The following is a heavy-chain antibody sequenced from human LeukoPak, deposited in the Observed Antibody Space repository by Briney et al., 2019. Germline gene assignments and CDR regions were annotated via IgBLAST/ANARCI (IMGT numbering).Heavy chain of an antibody. D-gene: IGHD3-22*01. V-gene: IGHV3-43D*04. J-gene: IGHJ1*01. CDR2: ISWDGGST. CDR1: GFTFDDYA. Sequence: PGGSLRLSCAASGFTFDDYAMHWVRKAPGKGLEWVSLISWDGGSTYYADSVKGRFTISRDNSKNSLYLQMNSLRAEDTALYYCAKGGDYDSSGYYHFQHWGQGTLVTVSS. CDR3: AKGGDYDSSGYYHFQH.